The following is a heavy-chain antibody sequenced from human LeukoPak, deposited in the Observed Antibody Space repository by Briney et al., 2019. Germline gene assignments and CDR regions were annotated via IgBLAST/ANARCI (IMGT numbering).Heavy chain of an antibody. J-gene: IGHJ3*02. CDR2: ISWNSGSI. V-gene: IGHV3-9*01. CDR1: GFTFDDYA. Sequence: PGGSLRLSCAASGFTFDDYAMHWVRQAPGKGLEWVLGISWNSGSIGYADSVKGRFTISRDNAKNSLYLQMNSLRAEDTALYYCAKDISGYDRIGAFDIWGQGTMVTVSS. CDR3: AKDISGYDRIGAFDI. D-gene: IGHD3-10*01.